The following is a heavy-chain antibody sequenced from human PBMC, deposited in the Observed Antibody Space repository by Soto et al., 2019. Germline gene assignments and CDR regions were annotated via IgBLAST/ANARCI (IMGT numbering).Heavy chain of an antibody. CDR2: IYSGGTT. V-gene: IGHV3-53*02. CDR1: GLSVGGNY. D-gene: IGHD2-15*01. CDR3: ARSSRGGNAGYFNL. J-gene: IGHJ2*01. Sequence: EVQLVETGGGLIQPGGYLRLSCAASGLSVGGNYMSWVRQAPGKGLEWVSTIYSGGTTHDADSVKGRFTISRDNSENTVYLQMNSLRPEDTAVYYCARSSRGGNAGYFNLWGRGTLVTVSS.